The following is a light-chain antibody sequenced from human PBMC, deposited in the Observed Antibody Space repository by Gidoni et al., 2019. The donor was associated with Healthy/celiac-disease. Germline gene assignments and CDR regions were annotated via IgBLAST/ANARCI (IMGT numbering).Light chain of an antibody. CDR1: QSVSSY. CDR3: QQRSNWPPGVT. V-gene: IGKV3-11*01. CDR2: DAS. J-gene: IGKJ3*01. Sequence: IVLTQSPPTLSLSPGERAPLASRASQSVSSYLAWYQQKPGQPPRLLIYDASNRATGIPARFSGSGSGADFTLTISSLEPEDFAVYYCQQRSNWPPGVTFGPGTKVDIK.